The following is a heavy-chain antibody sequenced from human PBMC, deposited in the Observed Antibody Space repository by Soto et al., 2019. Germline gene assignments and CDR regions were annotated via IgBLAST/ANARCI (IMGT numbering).Heavy chain of an antibody. CDR3: AKDQASGQGSFDS. J-gene: IGHJ4*02. CDR2: ISYDGSNQ. CDR1: GFTFNIYG. V-gene: IGHV3-30*18. Sequence: LRLSCAASGFTFNIYGMHWVRQAPDKGLEWVALISYDGSNQYYADSVKGRFTISRDNSENTLFLQMNSLRADDTAVYYCAKDQASGQGSFDSWGQGTLVTVSS.